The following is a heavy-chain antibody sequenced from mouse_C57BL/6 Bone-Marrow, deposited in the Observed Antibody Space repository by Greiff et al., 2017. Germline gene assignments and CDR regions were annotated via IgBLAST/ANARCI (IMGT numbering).Heavy chain of an antibody. Sequence: QVQLQQSGAELVRPGSSVKLSCKASGYTFTSYWMDWVKQRPGQGLEWIGNIYPSDSETHYNQKFKDKATLTVDKSSSTAYMQLSSLTSEDSAVYYCARSGWLLPLYYFDYWGQGTTLTVSS. CDR3: ARSGWLLPLYYFDY. D-gene: IGHD2-3*01. CDR2: IYPSDSET. J-gene: IGHJ2*01. CDR1: GYTFTSYW. V-gene: IGHV1-61*01.